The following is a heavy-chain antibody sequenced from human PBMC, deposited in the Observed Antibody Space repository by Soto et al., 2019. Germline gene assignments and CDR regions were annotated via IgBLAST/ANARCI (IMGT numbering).Heavy chain of an antibody. D-gene: IGHD6-13*01. V-gene: IGHV3-30-3*01. Sequence: GGALRLSCAGSGITLSGFAIHWVRQAPGKGLEWVAVISYDENKKYYADSVKGRFTISRDNPKNTLFLQMNSLRAEDTAVYYCAREEYSRSGWFDPWGQGTLVTVSS. CDR2: ISYDENKK. J-gene: IGHJ5*02. CDR1: GITLSGFA. CDR3: AREEYSRSGWFDP.